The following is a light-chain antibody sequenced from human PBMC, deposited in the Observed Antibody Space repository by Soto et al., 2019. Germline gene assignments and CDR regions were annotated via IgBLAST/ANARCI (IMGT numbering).Light chain of an antibody. CDR3: QQLSSYPLT. CDR1: QSVVTNS. J-gene: IGKJ4*01. V-gene: IGKV3-20*01. Sequence: EIVLTQSPGTLSLSPGERATLSCRASQSVVTNSLAWYQQKPGQAPRLIIYGASNRATGIPDRFSGRGSGTDFTLTISRLEPEDSATYWCQQLSSYPLTFGGGTKVDIK. CDR2: GAS.